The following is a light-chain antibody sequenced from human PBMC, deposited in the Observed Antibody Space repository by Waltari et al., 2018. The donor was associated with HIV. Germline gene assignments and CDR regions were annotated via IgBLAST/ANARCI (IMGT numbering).Light chain of an antibody. CDR1: SSNVGINS. V-gene: IGLV1-44*01. CDR3: ATWDDSLNAYV. J-gene: IGLJ1*01. CDR2: STN. Sequence: QSVLTQPPSASGTPGQRVSISFSGNSSNVGINSVNWFQQLPETAPKLLIFSTNYRPSGVPDRFSASKSGTSASLAISGLRSEDEADYYCATWDDSLNAYVFGTGTTVTVL.